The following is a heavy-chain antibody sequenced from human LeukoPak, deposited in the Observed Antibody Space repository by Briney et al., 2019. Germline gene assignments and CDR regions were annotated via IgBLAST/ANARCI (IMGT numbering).Heavy chain of an antibody. CDR1: GFRFSNYG. CDR3: ATDASAITHHAMDV. CDR2: VSTDGSKT. V-gene: IGHV3-30*03. D-gene: IGHD5-24*01. J-gene: IGHJ6*02. Sequence: GESLRLSCAASGFRFSNYGMHWVRQAPGKGLEWVALVSTDGSKTYYADSLKGRFTISRDNSKNALNLQMNSLTTEDTAVYYCATDASAITHHAMDVWAKGLRSPSP.